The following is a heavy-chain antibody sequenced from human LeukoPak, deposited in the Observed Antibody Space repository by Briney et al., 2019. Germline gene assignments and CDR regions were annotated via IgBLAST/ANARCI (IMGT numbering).Heavy chain of an antibody. V-gene: IGHV3-53*01. CDR3: ARAWDY. CDR2: IYSGGST. J-gene: IGHJ4*02. CDR1: GFTFSSYG. Sequence: PGGSLRLSCAASGFTFSSYGMHWVRQAPGKGLEWVSVIYSGGSTYYADSVKGRFTISRDNSKNTLYLQMNSLRAEDTAVYYCARAWDYWGQGTLVTVSS.